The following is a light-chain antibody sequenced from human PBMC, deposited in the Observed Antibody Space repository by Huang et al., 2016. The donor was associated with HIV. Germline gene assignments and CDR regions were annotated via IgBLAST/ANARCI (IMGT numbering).Light chain of an antibody. CDR1: QTILYDSNNKNF. V-gene: IGKV4-1*01. Sequence: DIVMTQSPDSLAVSLGERAAINCKSSQTILYDSNNKNFLAWYQLKPGQPPKVLFDGATTRASGVPDRFRASGSGTNFTLTISSVQADDVTVYYCLQYYNTPWTFGQGTKVEIK. CDR3: LQYYNTPWT. J-gene: IGKJ1*01. CDR2: GAT.